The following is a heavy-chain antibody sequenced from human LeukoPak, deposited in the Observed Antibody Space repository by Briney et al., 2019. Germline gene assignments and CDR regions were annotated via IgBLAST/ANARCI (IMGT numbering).Heavy chain of an antibody. CDR2: MNPNSGNT. D-gene: IGHD2-2*01. Sequence: GASVKVSCKASGYTFASYDINWVRQATGQGPEWMGWMNPNSGNTGYAQKFQGRVTMTRNTSISTAYMELSSLRSEDTAVYYCARVALYCSSTSCYFFDYWGQGTLVTVSS. CDR1: GYTFASYD. CDR3: ARVALYCSSTSCYFFDY. J-gene: IGHJ4*02. V-gene: IGHV1-8*01.